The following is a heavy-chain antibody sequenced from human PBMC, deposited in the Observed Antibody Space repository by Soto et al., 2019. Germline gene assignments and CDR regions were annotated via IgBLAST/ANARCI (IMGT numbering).Heavy chain of an antibody. Sequence: PSETLSLTCTVSGGSISISSYYWGWIRQPPGKGLEWIGSIYYSESTYYNPSLKSRVTISVDTSKNQFSLKLSSVTAADTAVYYCAGVTYYDILTGSLGIDYYYYYGMDVWGQGTTVTVSS. V-gene: IGHV4-39*01. CDR2: IYYSEST. D-gene: IGHD3-9*01. J-gene: IGHJ6*02. CDR1: GGSISISSYY. CDR3: AGVTYYDILTGSLGIDYYYYYGMDV.